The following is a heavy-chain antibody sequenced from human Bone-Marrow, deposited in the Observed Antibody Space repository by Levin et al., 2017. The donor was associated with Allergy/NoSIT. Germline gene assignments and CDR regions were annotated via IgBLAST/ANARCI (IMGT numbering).Heavy chain of an antibody. CDR2: IYYSGST. J-gene: IGHJ4*02. CDR1: GGSIRNFY. V-gene: IGHV4-59*01. Sequence: SETLSLTCTVSGGSIRNFYWSWIRQPPGKRLEWIGYIYYSGSTNYNPSLQSRVTISVDTSKNQFSLKLTPVTAADTAVYYCARITHYDDGSSDYDPGSYFDFWGQGALVTVSS. D-gene: IGHD3-22*01. CDR3: ARITHYDDGSSDYDPGSYFDF.